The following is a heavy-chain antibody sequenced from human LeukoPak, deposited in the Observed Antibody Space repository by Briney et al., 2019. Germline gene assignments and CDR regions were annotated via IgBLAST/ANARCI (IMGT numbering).Heavy chain of an antibody. Sequence: VASVKVSCKASGGTFSSYAISWVRQAPGQGLEWMGRVIPIFGTANYAQKFQGRVTITADKSTSTAYMELSSRRSEDTAVYYCAIGEYSSSSGDYWGQGTLVTVSS. J-gene: IGHJ4*02. CDR3: AIGEYSSSSGDY. CDR1: GGTFSSYA. D-gene: IGHD6-6*01. CDR2: VIPIFGTA. V-gene: IGHV1-69*06.